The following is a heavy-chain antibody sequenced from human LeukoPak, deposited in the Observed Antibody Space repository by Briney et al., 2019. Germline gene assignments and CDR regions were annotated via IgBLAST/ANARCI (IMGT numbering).Heavy chain of an antibody. D-gene: IGHD6-13*01. J-gene: IGHJ4*02. CDR3: ARGRSYSSSWASFDY. CDR1: GFTCTNYA. Sequence: GGSLRLSCAASGFTCTNYARHWVRQAPGKGLEYVSAISYNGGSTYYADSVRGRFTISRDNSKNTLYLQMNSLRAEDTAVYYCARGRSYSSSWASFDYWGQGTLVTVSS. CDR2: ISYNGGST. V-gene: IGHV3-64*02.